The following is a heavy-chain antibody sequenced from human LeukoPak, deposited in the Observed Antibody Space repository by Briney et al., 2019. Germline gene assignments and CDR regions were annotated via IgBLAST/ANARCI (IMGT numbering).Heavy chain of an antibody. V-gene: IGHV1-2*02. CDR3: AGDPLGMVVIIPNLLFDY. CDR2: INPNSGGT. D-gene: IGHD3-3*01. CDR1: GYTFTGYY. J-gene: IGHJ4*02. Sequence: ASVKVSCKASGYTFTGYYMHWVRQAPGQGLEWMGWINPNSGGTNYAQKFQGRVTMTRDTSISTAYMELSRLRSDDTAVYYCAGDPLGMVVIIPNLLFDYWGQGTLVTVSS.